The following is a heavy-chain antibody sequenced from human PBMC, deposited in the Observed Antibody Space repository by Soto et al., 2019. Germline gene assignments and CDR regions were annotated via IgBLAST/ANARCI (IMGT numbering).Heavy chain of an antibody. CDR2: ISYTVDA. CDR3: VGSLMSRAMESFDY. J-gene: IGHJ4*02. D-gene: IGHD5-18*01. CDR1: AGSLSRYY. Sequence: SETLSLTCSVSAGSLSRYYWGWVRQSPGEGLQWIAHISYTVDASYNPSLKSRVTISLDTSKSQIALRLMSVTAADTAVYYCVGSLMSRAMESFDYWGQGTLVTVSS. V-gene: IGHV4-59*01.